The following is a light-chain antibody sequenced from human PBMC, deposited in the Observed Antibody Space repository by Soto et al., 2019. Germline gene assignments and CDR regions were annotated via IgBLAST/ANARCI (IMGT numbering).Light chain of an antibody. Sequence: SLSASVGERVTITCQATQDISNYLNWYQQKPGKAPKLLIYAASSLQSGVPSRFSVSGSGTDFTLTLSIRQPEDPASQSCQLPYHPLRTIARGTKVDIK. CDR1: QDISNY. J-gene: IGKJ1*01. CDR3: QLPYHPLRT. V-gene: IGKV1-39*01. CDR2: AAS.